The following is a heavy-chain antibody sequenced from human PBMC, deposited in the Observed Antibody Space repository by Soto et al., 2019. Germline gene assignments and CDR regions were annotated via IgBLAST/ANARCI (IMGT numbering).Heavy chain of an antibody. D-gene: IGHD3-10*01. CDR1: GGSFSGYY. CDR3: ARLRFGTKDFDY. Sequence: ETLTLTCRVYGGSFSGYYWSWIRQPPGKGLEWIGEINHSGNTNYNTSLKSRVTISVDTSKNQLSLNLSSVTAADTAVYYCARLRFGTKDFDYWGQGTPVTVYS. CDR2: INHSGNT. J-gene: IGHJ4*02. V-gene: IGHV4-34*01.